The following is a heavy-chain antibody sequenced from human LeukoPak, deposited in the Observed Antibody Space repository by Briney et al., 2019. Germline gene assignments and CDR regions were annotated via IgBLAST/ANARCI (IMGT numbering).Heavy chain of an antibody. D-gene: IGHD3-10*01. J-gene: IGHJ4*02. V-gene: IGHV4-30-2*01. CDR1: GGSISSGDYY. Sequence: PSQTLSLTCTVSGGSISSGDYYWSWIRQPPGKGLEWIGYIYHSGSTYYNPSLKSRVTMSVDTSKNQFSLKLSSVTAADTAVYYCASCDYYGSGSCDHDYWGQGTLVTVSS. CDR2: IYHSGST. CDR3: ASCDYYGSGSCDHDY.